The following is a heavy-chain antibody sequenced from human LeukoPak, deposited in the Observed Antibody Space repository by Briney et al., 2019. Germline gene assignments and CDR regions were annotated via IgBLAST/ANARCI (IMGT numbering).Heavy chain of an antibody. V-gene: IGHV4-61*02. CDR2: IYISGST. Sequence: PSETLSLTCTVSGGSISSSSYYWSWIRQPAGKRLEWIGRIYISGSTNYNPSLKSRVTMSVDTSKNQFSLKLSSVTAADTAVYYCARGVTTIYYYYMDVWGKGTTVTVSS. CDR1: GGSISSSSYY. D-gene: IGHD3-10*01. J-gene: IGHJ6*03. CDR3: ARGVTTIYYYYMDV.